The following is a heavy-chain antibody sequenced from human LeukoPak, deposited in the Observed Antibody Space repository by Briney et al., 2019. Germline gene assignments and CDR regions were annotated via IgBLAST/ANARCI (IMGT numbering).Heavy chain of an antibody. CDR3: ARDPSRDGHNRAGVYYFDY. J-gene: IGHJ4*02. Sequence: GGSLRLSCAASGFTFSDYYMSWIRQAPGKGLEWVSYISSSGSTIYYADSVKGRFTISRDNAKNSLYLQMNSLRAEDTAVYYRARDPSRDGHNRAGVYYFDYWGQGTLVTVSS. D-gene: IGHD5-24*01. CDR1: GFTFSDYY. V-gene: IGHV3-11*01. CDR2: ISSSGSTI.